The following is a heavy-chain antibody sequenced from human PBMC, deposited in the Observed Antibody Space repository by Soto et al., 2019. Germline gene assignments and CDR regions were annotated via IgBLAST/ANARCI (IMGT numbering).Heavy chain of an antibody. J-gene: IGHJ5*02. CDR1: GGSISSYY. CDR3: ATSNWFDP. V-gene: IGHV4-59*08. CDR2: IYYSGST. Sequence: SETLSLTCTVSGGSISSYYWSWIRQPPGKGMEWIGYIYYSGSTNYNPSLKSRVTISVYTSKNQFFLKLSSVTAVDTAGYYCATSNWFDPWGQGTLVTVSS.